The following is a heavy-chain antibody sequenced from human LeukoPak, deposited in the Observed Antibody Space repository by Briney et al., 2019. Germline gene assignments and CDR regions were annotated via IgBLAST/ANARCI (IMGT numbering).Heavy chain of an antibody. CDR2: VDPEDGET. Sequence: ASVKVFCKVSGYTFNDYYMHWVQQAPGKGLEWMGLVDPEDGETIYAEKFQGRVTITADTSTDTAYMELSSLRSEDTAVYYCATDPTMIPEDYWGQGTLVTVSS. D-gene: IGHD3-22*01. CDR3: ATDPTMIPEDY. CDR1: GYTFNDYY. J-gene: IGHJ4*02. V-gene: IGHV1-69-2*01.